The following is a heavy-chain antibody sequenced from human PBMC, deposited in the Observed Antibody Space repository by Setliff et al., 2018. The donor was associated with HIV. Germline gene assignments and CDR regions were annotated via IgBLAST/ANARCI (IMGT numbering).Heavy chain of an antibody. CDR1: GGSMSSYY. V-gene: IGHV4-59*01. CDR2: IYYRGNT. Sequence: PSETLSLTCTVSGGSMSSYYWSWIRQPPGKGLEWIGSIYYRGNTNYNPSHKSRVTMSADTSKNQFSLKLTSVTATDTAVYYCARSNIEVVPAALFYYYYYGLDVWGQGTTVTVSS. CDR3: ARSNIEVVPAALFYYYYYGLDV. D-gene: IGHD2-2*01. J-gene: IGHJ6*02.